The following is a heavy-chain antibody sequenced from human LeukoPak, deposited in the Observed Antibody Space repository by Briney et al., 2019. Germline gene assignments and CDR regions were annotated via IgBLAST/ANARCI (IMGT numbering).Heavy chain of an antibody. CDR2: IKSKTDGGTT. CDR1: GFTFSSYS. D-gene: IGHD4-11*01. CDR3: TTDRGYSNYADFHD. V-gene: IGHV3-15*01. Sequence: GGSLRLSCAASGFTFSSYSMNWARQAPGKGLEWVGRIKSKTDGGTTDYAAPVKGRFTISRDDSKNTLSLQMDSLQTEDTAVYYCTTDRGYSNYADFHDWGQGTLVTVSS. J-gene: IGHJ4*02.